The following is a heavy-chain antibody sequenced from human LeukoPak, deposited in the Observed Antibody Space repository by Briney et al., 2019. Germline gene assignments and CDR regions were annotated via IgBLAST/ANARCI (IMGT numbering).Heavy chain of an antibody. CDR3: ATYSSSLEYFHP. Sequence: SETLSLTCTVSGDSMRGYFWSWIRQPSGKGLEWIADINFSGSTNYNPSLRSRVAMSIDTSKNQFSLKLSSVTAADTAVYYCATYSSSLEYFHPWGQGTLVIVSS. J-gene: IGHJ1*01. CDR2: INFSGST. D-gene: IGHD6-13*01. V-gene: IGHV4-59*01. CDR1: GDSMRGYF.